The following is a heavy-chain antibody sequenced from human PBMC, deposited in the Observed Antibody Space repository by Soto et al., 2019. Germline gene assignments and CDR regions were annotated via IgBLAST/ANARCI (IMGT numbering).Heavy chain of an antibody. D-gene: IGHD1-1*01. CDR1: GGTLSSLA. Sequence: QVQLVQSGSEVKKPGSSVKVSCKTSGGTLSSLAISWVRQAPGQGLEWVGTFIPVVAMAKYGQKFQGRVTITADQSTNPMFMELSSLRHDDTAIYYCANGHDNYSYYGMDVWGKGTTFTVST. CDR3: ANGHDNYSYYGMDV. CDR2: FIPVVAMA. J-gene: IGHJ6*04. V-gene: IGHV1-69*04.